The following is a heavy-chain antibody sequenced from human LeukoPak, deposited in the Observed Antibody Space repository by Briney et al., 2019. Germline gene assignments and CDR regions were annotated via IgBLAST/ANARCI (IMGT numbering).Heavy chain of an antibody. CDR1: GYTFTSYG. D-gene: IGHD6-19*01. Sequence: ASVKVSCKASGYTFTSYGISWVRQAPGQGLEWMGWISAYNGNTNYAQKLQGRVTMTTDTSTSTAYMELRSLRSDDTAVYYCARDQWLGPPYYYYYMDVWGQGTLVTVSS. CDR3: ARDQWLGPPYYYYYMDV. V-gene: IGHV1-18*01. CDR2: ISAYNGNT. J-gene: IGHJ6*03.